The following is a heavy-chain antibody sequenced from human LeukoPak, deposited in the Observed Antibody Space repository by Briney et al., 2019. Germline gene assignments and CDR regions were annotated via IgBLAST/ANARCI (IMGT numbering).Heavy chain of an antibody. J-gene: IGHJ4*02. CDR1: GYTFTSYD. CDR2: MNPNSGNT. D-gene: IGHD6-19*01. CDR3: ARGYSSGWYIDY. V-gene: IGHV1-8*01. Sequence: GASVKVSCKASGYTFTSYDINWVRQATGQGLEWMGWMNPNSGNTGYAQKLQGRVTMTTDTSTSTAYMELRSLRSDDTAVYYCARGYSSGWYIDYWGQGTLVTVSS.